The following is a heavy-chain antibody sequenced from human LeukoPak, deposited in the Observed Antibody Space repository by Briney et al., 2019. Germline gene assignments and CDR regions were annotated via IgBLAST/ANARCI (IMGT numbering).Heavy chain of an antibody. D-gene: IGHD3-10*01. CDR1: GGSISSYY. J-gene: IGHJ5*02. CDR3: ARLVRGIRGYNWFDP. V-gene: IGHV4-59*08. Sequence: SETLSLTCTVSGGSISSYYWSWIRQPPGKGLEWIGCIYYSGSANYNPSLKSRVTISVDTSKNQFSLKLSSVTAADTAVYYCARLVRGIRGYNWFDPWGQGTLVTVSS. CDR2: IYYSGSA.